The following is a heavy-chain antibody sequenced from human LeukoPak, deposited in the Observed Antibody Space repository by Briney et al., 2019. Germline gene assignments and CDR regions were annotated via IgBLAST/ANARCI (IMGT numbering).Heavy chain of an antibody. J-gene: IGHJ6*02. CDR2: ISYDGSNK. CDR1: GFTFSSYA. D-gene: IGHD2-2*01. Sequence: PGGSLRLSCAASGFTFSSYAMHWVRQAPGKGLEWVAVISYDGSNKYYADSVKGRFTISRDNSKNTLYLQMNSLRAEDTAVYYCARELVGFYYYYGMDVWGQGTTVTVS. V-gene: IGHV3-30-3*01. CDR3: ARELVGFYYYYGMDV.